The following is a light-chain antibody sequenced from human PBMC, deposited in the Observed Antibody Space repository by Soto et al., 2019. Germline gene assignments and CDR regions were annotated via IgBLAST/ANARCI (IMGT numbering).Light chain of an antibody. J-gene: IGKJ3*01. Sequence: EIILTQSPASLSVSPGERATLSCRASQSVNNNLAWYQQKPGQAPRLLIYGASTRATGIPGRFRGSGSGTEFTLTITSLQSEDFAVYYCQQRSNWPPITFGPGTKVDLK. CDR1: QSVNNN. CDR3: QQRSNWPPIT. CDR2: GAS. V-gene: IGKV3-15*01.